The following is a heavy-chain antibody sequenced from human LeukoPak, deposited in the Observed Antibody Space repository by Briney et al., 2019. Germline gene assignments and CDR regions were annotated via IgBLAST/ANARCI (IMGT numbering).Heavy chain of an antibody. CDR3: ARVLSTMVRGSYYNIP. CDR2: ISGSGGST. CDR1: GFTFSSYA. V-gene: IGHV3-23*01. J-gene: IGHJ5*02. D-gene: IGHD3-10*01. Sequence: PGGSLRLSCAASGFTFSSYAMSWVRQAPGKGLEWVSAISGSGGSTYYADSVKGRFAISRDNAKNSLYLQMNSLRAEDTAVYYCARVLSTMVRGSYYNIPWGQGTLVTVSS.